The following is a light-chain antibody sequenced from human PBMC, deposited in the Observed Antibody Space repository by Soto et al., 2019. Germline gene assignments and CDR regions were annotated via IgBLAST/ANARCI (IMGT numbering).Light chain of an antibody. Sequence: IGLKLPTCTRSLSERERAILSCGASETVGSNFAWYQQKPGQAPRLLIYGASTRATGIPDRISGSGSGTDVTLPIISLQHEDFAAYYCQQANSFPLTFGGGTMVDIK. CDR1: ETVGSN. CDR2: GAS. J-gene: IGKJ4*02. CDR3: QQANSFPLT. V-gene: IGKV3-11*01.